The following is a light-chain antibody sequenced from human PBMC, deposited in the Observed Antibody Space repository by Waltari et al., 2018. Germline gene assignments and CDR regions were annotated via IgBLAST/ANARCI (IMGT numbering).Light chain of an antibody. CDR1: QSFSKY. CDR2: AAS. V-gene: IGKV3-20*01. CDR3: QNHERLPAT. J-gene: IGKJ1*01. Sequence: EVVLTQSPGTLSLSPGERATLSCRASQSFSKYLAWYQQRPGQAPRLLIYAASTRATGVPDRFSGSGFGTDFSLTISRLEPEDIAVYFCQNHERLPATFGQGTRVEIK.